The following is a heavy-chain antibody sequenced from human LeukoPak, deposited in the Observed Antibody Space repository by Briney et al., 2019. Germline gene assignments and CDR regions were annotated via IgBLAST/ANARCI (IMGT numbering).Heavy chain of an antibody. D-gene: IGHD2-2*01. CDR3: ARLAVPAVMGAFDI. Sequence: SQTLSLTCTVSGGSISSGGYYWSWIRQPAGKGLEWIGRIFGSGSTNYNPSLKSRVTISIDTSKNQFSLKLNSVTAADTAVYYCARLAVPAVMGAFDIWGQGTMVTVSS. J-gene: IGHJ3*02. V-gene: IGHV4-61*02. CDR1: GGSISSGGYY. CDR2: IFGSGST.